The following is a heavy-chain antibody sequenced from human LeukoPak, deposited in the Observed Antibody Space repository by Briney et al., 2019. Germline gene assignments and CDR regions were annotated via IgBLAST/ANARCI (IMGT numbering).Heavy chain of an antibody. CDR2: IQYDERNK. Sequence: PGGSLRLSCAASGFTFSSYGMHWVCQAPGKGLEWVAFIQYDERNKYYADSVKGRFTISRDNAKNSLYLQMNSLRAEDTAVYYCARALDAFDIWGQGTMVTVSS. V-gene: IGHV3-30*02. CDR3: ARALDAFDI. J-gene: IGHJ3*02. CDR1: GFTFSSYG.